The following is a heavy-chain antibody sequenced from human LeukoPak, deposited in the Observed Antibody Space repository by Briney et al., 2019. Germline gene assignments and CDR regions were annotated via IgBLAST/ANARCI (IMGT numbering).Heavy chain of an antibody. Sequence: ASVKVSCKASGYTFTSYYIHWVRQAPGQGLEWMGMINPSGGSTSYAQKFQGRVTMTRDTSTSTVYMELSSLRSEDTAVYYCARDLNGSGSYYGEVDYWGQGTLVTVSS. CDR3: ARDLNGSGSYYGEVDY. J-gene: IGHJ4*02. CDR2: INPSGGST. V-gene: IGHV1-46*01. CDR1: GYTFTSYY. D-gene: IGHD3-10*01.